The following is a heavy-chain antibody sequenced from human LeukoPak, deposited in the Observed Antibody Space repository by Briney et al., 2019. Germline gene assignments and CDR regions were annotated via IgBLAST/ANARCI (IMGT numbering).Heavy chain of an antibody. CDR2: IYHSGST. Sequence: SETLSLTCAVSGYSISSGNYWGWIRQPPGKGLEWIGSIYHSGSTYYNPSLKSRVTISVDTSKNQFSLKLSSVTAADTAVYYCARLQDDGGNGEFDYWGQGTLVTVSS. J-gene: IGHJ4*02. D-gene: IGHD4-23*01. CDR1: GYSISSGNY. CDR3: ARLQDDGGNGEFDY. V-gene: IGHV4-38-2*01.